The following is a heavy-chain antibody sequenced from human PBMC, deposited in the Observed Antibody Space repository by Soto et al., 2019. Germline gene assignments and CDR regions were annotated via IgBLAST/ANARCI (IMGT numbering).Heavy chain of an antibody. CDR2: ISGSGGST. Sequence: GGSLRLSCAASGFTFSNYAMSWVRQAPGKGLEWVSAISGSGGSTYYADSVKGRFTISRDNSKNTLYLQMNSLRAEDTAVYYCAKDPGVMGAWPYYYGMDVWGQGTTVTVSS. D-gene: IGHD1-26*01. CDR1: GFTFSNYA. CDR3: AKDPGVMGAWPYYYGMDV. V-gene: IGHV3-23*01. J-gene: IGHJ6*02.